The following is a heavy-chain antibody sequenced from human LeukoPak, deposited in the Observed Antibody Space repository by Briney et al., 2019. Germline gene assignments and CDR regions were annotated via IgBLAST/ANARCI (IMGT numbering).Heavy chain of an antibody. V-gene: IGHV3-21*01. Sequence: GGSLRLSCAASGFTFSSYSMNWVRQAPGKGLEWVSSISSSSSYIYYADSVKGRFTISRDNAKNSLYLQMDSLRAEDTAVYYCARDGGYSSSWYAYWGQGTLVTVSS. CDR3: ARDGGYSSSWYAY. D-gene: IGHD6-13*01. CDR1: GFTFSSYS. J-gene: IGHJ4*02. CDR2: ISSSSSYI.